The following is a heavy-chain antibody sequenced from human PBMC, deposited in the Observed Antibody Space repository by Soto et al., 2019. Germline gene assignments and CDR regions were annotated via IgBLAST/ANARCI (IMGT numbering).Heavy chain of an antibody. D-gene: IGHD1-1*01. CDR2: ISSSSSYI. J-gene: IGHJ3*02. Sequence: GGSLRLSCAASGFTFSSYSMNWVRQAPGKGLEWVSSISSSSSYIYYADSVKGRFTISRDNAKNSLYLQMNSLRAEDTVVYYCATVGPLNCERGAFDIWGQGTMVTVSS. V-gene: IGHV3-21*01. CDR3: ATVGPLNCERGAFDI. CDR1: GFTFSSYS.